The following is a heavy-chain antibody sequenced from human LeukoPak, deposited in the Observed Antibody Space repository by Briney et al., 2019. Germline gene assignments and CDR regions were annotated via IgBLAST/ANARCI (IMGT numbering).Heavy chain of an antibody. V-gene: IGHV1-24*01. CDR1: GYTLTELS. Sequence: ASVKVSCKVSGYTLTELSMHWVRQAPGKGLEWMGGFDPEDGETIYAQKFQGRVTMTEDTSTDTAYMELSSLRSEDTAVYYCAREGRLAAADIQEWFDPWGQGTLVTDSS. CDR2: FDPEDGET. CDR3: AREGRLAAADIQEWFDP. J-gene: IGHJ5*02. D-gene: IGHD6-13*01.